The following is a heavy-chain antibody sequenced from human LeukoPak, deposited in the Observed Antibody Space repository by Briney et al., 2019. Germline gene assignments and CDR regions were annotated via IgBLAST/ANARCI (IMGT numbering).Heavy chain of an antibody. Sequence: GGSLRLSCAASGFTFSSYSMNWVRQAPGKGLEWVSSISSSSSYIYYADSVKGRLTISRDNAKNSLYLQMNSLRAEDTAVYYCASSSWRGYYFDYWGQGTLVTVSS. CDR3: ASSSWRGYYFDY. CDR1: GFTFSSYS. V-gene: IGHV3-21*01. J-gene: IGHJ4*02. CDR2: ISSSSSYI. D-gene: IGHD6-13*01.